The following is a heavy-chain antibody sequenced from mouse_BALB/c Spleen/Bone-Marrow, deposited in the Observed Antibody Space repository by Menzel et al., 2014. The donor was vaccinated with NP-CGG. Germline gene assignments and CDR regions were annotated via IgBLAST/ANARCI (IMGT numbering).Heavy chain of an antibody. CDR2: IDPANGNT. J-gene: IGHJ4*01. D-gene: IGHD1-2*01. Sequence: EVMLVESGAELVKPGASVKLSCTASGFNIKDTYMHWVKQRPEQGLEWIGRIDPANGNTKYDPKFQGKATITADTSSNTAYLQLSSLTSEDTAVHYCARSHYYGSYAMDYWGQGTSVTVSS. V-gene: IGHV14-3*02. CDR1: GFNIKDTY. CDR3: ARSHYYGSYAMDY.